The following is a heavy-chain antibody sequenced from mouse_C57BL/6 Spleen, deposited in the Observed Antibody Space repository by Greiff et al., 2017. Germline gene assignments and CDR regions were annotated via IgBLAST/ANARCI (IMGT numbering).Heavy chain of an antibody. V-gene: IGHV1-53*01. Sequence: QVQLQQPGTELVKPGASVKLSCKASGYTFTSYWMPWVRQRPGQGLEWIGNINPSNGGTNYPENFKSKATMTVDKSYSTAYMQLSSLTSEDSAVYYCARDYCSSYAFAYWGQGTLVTVAA. J-gene: IGHJ3*01. CDR3: ARDYCSSYAFAY. D-gene: IGHD1-1*01. CDR2: INPSNGGT. CDR1: GYTFTSYW.